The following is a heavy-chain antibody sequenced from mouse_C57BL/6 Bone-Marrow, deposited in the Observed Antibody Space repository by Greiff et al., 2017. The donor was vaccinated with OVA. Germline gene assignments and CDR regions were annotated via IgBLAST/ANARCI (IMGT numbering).Heavy chain of an antibody. Sequence: QVQLKESGPGLVQPSQSLSITCTVSGFSLTSYGVHWVRQSPGKGLEWLGVIWRGGSTDYNAAFMSRLSITKDNSKSQVFFKMNSLQADDTAIYYCAKNLLWGDYYAMDYWGQGTSVTVSS. CDR1: GFSLTSYG. D-gene: IGHD2-1*01. V-gene: IGHV2-5*01. CDR3: AKNLLWGDYYAMDY. CDR2: IWRGGST. J-gene: IGHJ4*01.